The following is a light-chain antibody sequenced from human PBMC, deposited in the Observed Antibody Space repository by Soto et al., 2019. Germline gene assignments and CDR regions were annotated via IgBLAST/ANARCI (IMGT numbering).Light chain of an antibody. Sequence: EIVLIQSPATLSLSPGERATLSCRASQSVYSYLAWYQQKPGQAPRLLIYDASNRATGIPARFSGSGSGTDFTLTISSLEPEDFAVYYCQQRSNSFTFGPGTKVDIK. J-gene: IGKJ3*01. CDR1: QSVYSY. V-gene: IGKV3-11*01. CDR2: DAS. CDR3: QQRSNSFT.